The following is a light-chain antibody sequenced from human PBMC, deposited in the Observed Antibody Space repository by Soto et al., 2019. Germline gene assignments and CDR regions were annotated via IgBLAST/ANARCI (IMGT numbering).Light chain of an antibody. Sequence: QSALTQPASVSGSPGQSITISCTGTSSDVGAYNYVSWYQQLPGKAPKLMIYDVSNRPSGVSDRFSGSKSGYTASLTISGLRAEAGGDYYCGSYASSATRAFGGGTTL. V-gene: IGLV2-14*01. J-gene: IGLJ2*01. CDR1: SSDVGAYNY. CDR3: GSYASSATRA. CDR2: DVS.